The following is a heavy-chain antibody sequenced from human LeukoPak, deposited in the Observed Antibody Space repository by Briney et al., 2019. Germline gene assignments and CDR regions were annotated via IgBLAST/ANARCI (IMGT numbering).Heavy chain of an antibody. CDR2: IYPKTGGT. V-gene: IGHV1-2*02. D-gene: IGHD1-26*01. CDR1: GYTFTGYY. J-gene: IGHJ5*02. CDR3: AGPWDPVGFYP. Sequence: GASVKVSCKASGYTFTGYYLHWVRQAPGQGLEWMGWIYPKTGGTRYAQIFQGRVTMTRDTSISTAYKEMIGLRSEDTAVYYCAGPWDPVGFYPSGQGTLVSASS.